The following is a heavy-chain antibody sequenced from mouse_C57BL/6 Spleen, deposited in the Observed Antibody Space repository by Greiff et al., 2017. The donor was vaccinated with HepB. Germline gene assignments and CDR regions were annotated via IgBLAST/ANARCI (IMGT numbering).Heavy chain of an antibody. V-gene: IGHV5-17*01. CDR1: GFTFSDYG. Sequence: EVKLMESGGGLVKPGGSLKLSCAASGFTFSDYGMHWVRQAPEKGLEWVAYISSGSSTIYYADTVKGRFTISRDNAKNTLFLQMTSLRSEDTAMYYCARGSRMAMDYWGQGTSVTVSS. D-gene: IGHD1-1*01. CDR2: ISSGSSTI. CDR3: ARGSRMAMDY. J-gene: IGHJ4*01.